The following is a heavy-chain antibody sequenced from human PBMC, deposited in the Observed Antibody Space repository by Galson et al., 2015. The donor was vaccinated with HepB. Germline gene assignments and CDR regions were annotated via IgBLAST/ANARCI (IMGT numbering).Heavy chain of an antibody. D-gene: IGHD6-6*01. V-gene: IGHV3-48*02. CDR1: GFTFTSYS. CDR2: IGSGSSNI. J-gene: IGHJ4*02. Sequence: SLRLSCEASGFTFTSYSMNWVRQAPGKGLEWVAYIGSGSSNIYYADSVKGRFTISRDNAKNSLYLQMNSLRDEDTAVYYCAGLRLSSSSRPDCWGQGTLVTVSS. CDR3: AGLRLSSSSRPDC.